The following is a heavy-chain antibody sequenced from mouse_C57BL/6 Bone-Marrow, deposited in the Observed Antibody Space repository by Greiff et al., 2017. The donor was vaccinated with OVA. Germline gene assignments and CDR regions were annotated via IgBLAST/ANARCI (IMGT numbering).Heavy chain of an antibody. CDR2: IYPRSGNT. CDR3: ARYDGYFAY. CDR1: GYTFTSYG. Sequence: QVQLKESGAELARPGASVKLSCKASGYTFTSYGISWVKQSTGQGLEWIGEIYPRSGNTYYNEKFKGKATLTADKSSSTAYMELRSLTSEDSAVYFCARYDGYFAYWGQGTTLTVSS. V-gene: IGHV1-81*01. J-gene: IGHJ2*01. D-gene: IGHD2-3*01.